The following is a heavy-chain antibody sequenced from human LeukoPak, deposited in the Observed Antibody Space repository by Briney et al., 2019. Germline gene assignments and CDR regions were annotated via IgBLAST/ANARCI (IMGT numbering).Heavy chain of an antibody. CDR2: IYYSGST. CDR1: GGSISSHY. Sequence: SETLSLTCTGSGGSISSHYWSWIRQPPGKGLEGIGYIYYSGSTNYNPSLKSRVTISVDTSKNQFSLKLSSVTAADTAVYYCARDQYCSSTSCSDAFDIWGQGTMVTVSS. CDR3: ARDQYCSSTSCSDAFDI. D-gene: IGHD2-2*01. J-gene: IGHJ3*02. V-gene: IGHV4-59*11.